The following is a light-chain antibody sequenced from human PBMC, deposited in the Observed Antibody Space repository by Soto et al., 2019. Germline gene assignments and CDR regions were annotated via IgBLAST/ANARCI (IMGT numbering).Light chain of an antibody. Sequence: IQLTQSPSSLSASVGDRVSITCRASQDIKTYLAWYQQKQGKAPKLLISGTFTLQSGVPSRFSGSGSGTDFTLTISRLQPEDCATYYCQHLNNYPPFTFGPGTKVDLE. CDR2: GTF. V-gene: IGKV1-9*01. J-gene: IGKJ3*01. CDR3: QHLNNYPPFT. CDR1: QDIKTY.